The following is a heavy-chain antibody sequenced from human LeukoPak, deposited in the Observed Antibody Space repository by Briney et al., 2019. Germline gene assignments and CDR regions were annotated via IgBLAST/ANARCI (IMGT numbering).Heavy chain of an antibody. CDR1: GLTFSSYS. Sequence: GGSLRLSCAASGLTFSSYSMNWVRQAPGKGLEWVSSISSSSSYIYYADSVKGRFTISRDNAKNSLYLQMNSLRAEDTAVYYCARDQIARYPATFDLWGQGTLVTVSS. CDR3: ARDQIARYPATFDL. J-gene: IGHJ4*02. D-gene: IGHD6-25*01. V-gene: IGHV3-21*01. CDR2: ISSSSSYI.